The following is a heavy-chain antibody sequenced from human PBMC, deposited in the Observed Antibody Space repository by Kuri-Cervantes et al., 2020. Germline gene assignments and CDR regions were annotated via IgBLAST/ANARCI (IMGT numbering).Heavy chain of an antibody. Sequence: SVKVSCKASGGTFSSYAISWVRQAPGQGLEWMGGIIPIFGTANYAQKFQGRVTITADESTSTAYVELSSLRSEDTAVYYCARVHRHYYGSGFYFDYWGQGTLVTVSS. CDR3: ARVHRHYYGSGFYFDY. D-gene: IGHD3-10*01. J-gene: IGHJ4*02. V-gene: IGHV1-69*13. CDR1: GGTFSSYA. CDR2: IIPIFGTA.